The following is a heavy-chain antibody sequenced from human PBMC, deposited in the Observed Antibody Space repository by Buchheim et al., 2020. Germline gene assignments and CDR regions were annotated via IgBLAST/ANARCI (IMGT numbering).Heavy chain of an antibody. J-gene: IGHJ6*02. CDR3: ARGPSNYYDFWSGYSGKYGMDV. V-gene: IGHV4-31*03. CDR2: IYYSGST. Sequence: QVQLQESGPGLVKPSQTLSLTCTVSGGSISSGGYYWSWIRQHPGKGLEWIGYIYYSGSTYYNPSLQSRVTISVDTSKNQFSLKLSSVTAADTAVYYCARGPSNYYDFWSGYSGKYGMDVWGQGTT. D-gene: IGHD3-3*01. CDR1: GGSISSGGYY.